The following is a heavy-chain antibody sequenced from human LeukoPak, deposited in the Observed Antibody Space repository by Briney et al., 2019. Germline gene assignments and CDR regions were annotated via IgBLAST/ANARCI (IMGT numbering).Heavy chain of an antibody. CDR2: ISYDGSNK. D-gene: IGHD6-19*01. J-gene: IGHJ6*02. V-gene: IGHV3-30*18. Sequence: PGRSLRLSCAASGFTFSSYGMHWVRQAPGKGLEGVAVISYDGSNKYYADSVKGRFTISRDNSKNTLYLQMNSLRAEDTAVYYCAKDRIAVADPYYYYGMDVWGQGTTVTVSS. CDR1: GFTFSSYG. CDR3: AKDRIAVADPYYYYGMDV.